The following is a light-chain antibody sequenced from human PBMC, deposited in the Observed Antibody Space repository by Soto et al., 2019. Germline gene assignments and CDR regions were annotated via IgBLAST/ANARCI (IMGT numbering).Light chain of an antibody. CDR2: RNN. J-gene: IGLJ3*02. Sequence: QSVLTQPPSASGTPGQRVTISCSGSSSNIGSNSVNWYRQLPGTAPKLLIYRNNQRPSGVPDRFSGSKPGTSASLAISGLQSEDEANYYRAAWDDSLDGGVFGGGTKLTVL. CDR3: AAWDDSLDGGV. CDR1: SSNIGSNS. V-gene: IGLV1-44*01.